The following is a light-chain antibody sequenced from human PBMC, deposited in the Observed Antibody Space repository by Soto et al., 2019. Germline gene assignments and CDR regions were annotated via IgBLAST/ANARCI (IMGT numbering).Light chain of an antibody. V-gene: IGKV3-11*01. CDR2: DAS. CDR3: QQRRNWPPLT. J-gene: IGKJ4*01. CDR1: QSISTY. Sequence: EVVLTQSPATLSLSPGERATLSCTASQSISTYLTWYQHKPGQAPRLLIYDASRRAPGISARFSGSGSGTDFTLTISSLEPEDFAVYYCQQRRNWPPLTFGGGTKVEIK.